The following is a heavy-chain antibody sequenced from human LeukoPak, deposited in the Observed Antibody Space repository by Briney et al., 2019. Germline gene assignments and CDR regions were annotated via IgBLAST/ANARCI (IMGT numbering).Heavy chain of an antibody. Sequence: PSQTLSLTCAVSGGSISSGGYSWSWIRQPPGKGLEWIGYIYYSGSTYYNPSLKSRITISLDTSKNQFSLKLSSVTAADTAVYYCARRWGSAGYFDYWGQGTLVTVSS. CDR2: IYYSGST. D-gene: IGHD5-24*01. J-gene: IGHJ4*02. V-gene: IGHV4-31*11. CDR1: GGSISSGGYS. CDR3: ARRWGSAGYFDY.